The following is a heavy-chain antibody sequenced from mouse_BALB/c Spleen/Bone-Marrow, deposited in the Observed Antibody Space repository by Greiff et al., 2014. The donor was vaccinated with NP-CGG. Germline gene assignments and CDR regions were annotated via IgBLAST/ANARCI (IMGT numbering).Heavy chain of an antibody. V-gene: IGHV1-37*01. Sequence: EVQLQQSGPELVKPGASVKISCKASGYSFTDYFMNWVKQSHEKSLEWIGRINPYNGDTFYNQKFKGKATLTVDKSSSTAHMELLSLTSEDSAIYYCGRWVNCGQGTTLTVSS. CDR2: INPYNGDT. CDR1: GYSFTDYF. CDR3: GRWVN. J-gene: IGHJ2*01. D-gene: IGHD2-13*01.